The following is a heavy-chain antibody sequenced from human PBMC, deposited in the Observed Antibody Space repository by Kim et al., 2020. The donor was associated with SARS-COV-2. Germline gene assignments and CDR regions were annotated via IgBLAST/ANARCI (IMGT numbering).Heavy chain of an antibody. J-gene: IGHJ4*02. V-gene: IGHV3-23*01. D-gene: IGHD3-16*01. CDR3: AKITRGADMIFDH. Sequence: YADSVKGRCTISRDNSKNTLYLQRSSLRADDTAVYYCAKITRGADMIFDHCGQGTLVTVSS.